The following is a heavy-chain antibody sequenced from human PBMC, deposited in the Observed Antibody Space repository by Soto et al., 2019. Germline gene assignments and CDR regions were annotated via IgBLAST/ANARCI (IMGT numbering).Heavy chain of an antibody. Sequence: QVQLVESGGGVVQPGRSLRLSCAASGFTFSSYAMHWVRQAPGKGLEWVAVISYDGSNKYYADSVKGRFTISRDNSKNTLYLQMNSLRAEDTAVYYCARDPHPPGTMVRGVTNWFDPRGQGTLVTVSS. CDR2: ISYDGSNK. V-gene: IGHV3-30-3*01. D-gene: IGHD3-10*01. CDR3: ARDPHPPGTMVRGVTNWFDP. J-gene: IGHJ5*02. CDR1: GFTFSSYA.